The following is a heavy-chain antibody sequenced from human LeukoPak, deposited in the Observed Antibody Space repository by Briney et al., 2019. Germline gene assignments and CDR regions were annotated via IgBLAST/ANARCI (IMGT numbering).Heavy chain of an antibody. Sequence: SVKVSCKASGGTFSSYAISWVRQAPGQGLEWMGGIIPIFGTANYAQKFQGRATITADESTSTAYMELSSLRSEDTAVYYCARLDEYSSSSRYYGMDVWGQGTTVTVSS. CDR2: IIPIFGTA. CDR1: GGTFSSYA. J-gene: IGHJ6*02. V-gene: IGHV1-69*13. D-gene: IGHD6-6*01. CDR3: ARLDEYSSSSRYYGMDV.